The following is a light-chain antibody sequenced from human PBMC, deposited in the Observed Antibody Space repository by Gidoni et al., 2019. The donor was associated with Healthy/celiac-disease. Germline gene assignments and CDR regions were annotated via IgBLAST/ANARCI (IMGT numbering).Light chain of an antibody. V-gene: IGKV1-27*01. CDR2: AAS. CDR1: KGISNY. Sequence: DIKIPPSPPSLFASVGKRATITCRASKGISNYLAWYQQKPGKVPKLLIYAASTLKSGVPSRFSGSGSGTDFTLTISSLQPEDVATYYCQKYNSAPRTFGQGTKVEIK. J-gene: IGKJ1*01. CDR3: QKYNSAPRT.